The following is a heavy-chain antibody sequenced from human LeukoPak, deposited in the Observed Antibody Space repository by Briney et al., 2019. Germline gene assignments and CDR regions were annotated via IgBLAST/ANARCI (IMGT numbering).Heavy chain of an antibody. CDR1: GFTFSSYG. V-gene: IGHV3-30*18. Sequence: GRSLRLSCAASGFTFSSYGMHWVRQAPDKGLEWVAVISYDGSNKYYADSVKGRFTISRDNSKNTLYLQMNSLRAEDTAVYYCAKDRIFVVVPAAISWFDPWGQGTLVTVSS. CDR3: AKDRIFVVVPAAISWFDP. CDR2: ISYDGSNK. J-gene: IGHJ5*02. D-gene: IGHD2-2*01.